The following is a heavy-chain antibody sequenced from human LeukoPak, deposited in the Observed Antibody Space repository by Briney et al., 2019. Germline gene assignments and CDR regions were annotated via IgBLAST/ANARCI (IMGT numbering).Heavy chain of an antibody. V-gene: IGHV4-59*01. D-gene: IGHD3-22*01. CDR3: ASFREDTNGYYPYFDN. Sequence: SETLSLTCNVSGGSISRYYWNWIRQPPGKGLEWMGNIFYRGNTNYNPSLQSRLTVSVDTSKNQFSLKLTSVTAADTAVYYCASFREDTNGYYPYFDNWGQEALVTVSS. CDR1: GGSISRYY. J-gene: IGHJ4*02. CDR2: IFYRGNT.